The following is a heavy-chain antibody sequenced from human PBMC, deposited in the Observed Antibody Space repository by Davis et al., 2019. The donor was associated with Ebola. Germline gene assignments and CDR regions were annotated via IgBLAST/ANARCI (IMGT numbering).Heavy chain of an antibody. CDR1: GGSISSYY. J-gene: IGHJ3*02. Sequence: SETLSLTCTVSGGSISSYYWSWIRQPPGKGLEWIGYIYYSGTTSYNPSLKSRVTISVDTFKNQFSLKLSSVTAADTAVYYCARGKRRITIFGVVPRPGAFDIWGQGTMVTVSS. CDR3: ARGKRRITIFGVVPRPGAFDI. CDR2: IYYSGTT. V-gene: IGHV4-59*12. D-gene: IGHD3-3*01.